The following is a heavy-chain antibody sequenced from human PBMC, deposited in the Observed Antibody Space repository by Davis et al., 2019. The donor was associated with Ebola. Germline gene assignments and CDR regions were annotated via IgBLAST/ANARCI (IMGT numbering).Heavy chain of an antibody. CDR3: AKDLSYYWYYGMDV. J-gene: IGHJ6*02. D-gene: IGHD2/OR15-2a*01. Sequence: GGSLRLSCAASGFTFSSYAMSWVRQAPGKGLEWVSAISGSGGSTYYADSVKGRFTISRDNSKNTLYLQMNSLRAEDTAVYYCAKDLSYYWYYGMDVWGQGTTVTVSS. CDR1: GFTFSSYA. V-gene: IGHV3-23*01. CDR2: ISGSGGST.